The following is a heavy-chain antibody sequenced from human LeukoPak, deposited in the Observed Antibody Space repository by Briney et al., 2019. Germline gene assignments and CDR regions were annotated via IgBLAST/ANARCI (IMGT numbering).Heavy chain of an antibody. CDR2: IDYTGTT. CDR3: AVGYHDKIGSQGWFDP. D-gene: IGHD3-22*01. Sequence: SETLSLTCTVSGDSISSLDYCWSWIRQPPGKGVEWIGCIDYTGTTYYKPSLKSRVTILVDMSKNQFSLKLSSMTAADTAVYFCAVGYHDKIGSQGWFDPWGQGTLVSVSS. J-gene: IGHJ5*02. CDR1: GDSISSLDYC. V-gene: IGHV4-30-4*01.